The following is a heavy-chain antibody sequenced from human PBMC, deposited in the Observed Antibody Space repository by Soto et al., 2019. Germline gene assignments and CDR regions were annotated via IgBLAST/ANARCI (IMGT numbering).Heavy chain of an antibody. V-gene: IGHV1-3*01. D-gene: IGHD4-4*01. J-gene: IGHJ5*02. CDR2: INAGNGDT. CDR1: GYTFTNYI. CDR3: ARDHDSSGANFFDP. Sequence: QVQLLQSGAEVKKPGASVKVSCKASGYTFTNYIIYWVRQTPGQRLEWMGWINAGNGDTKYSQIFQDRITITRDTSATTADLDLSNLRSEDTAVYYCARDHDSSGANFFDPWGQGTLVSVS.